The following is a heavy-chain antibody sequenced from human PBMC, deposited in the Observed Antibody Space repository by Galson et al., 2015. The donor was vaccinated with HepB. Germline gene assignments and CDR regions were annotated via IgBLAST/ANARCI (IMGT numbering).Heavy chain of an antibody. CDR2: IWCDGSNK. CDR1: GFTFSSYG. V-gene: IGHV3-33*01. J-gene: IGHJ6*02. Sequence: SLRLSCAASGFTFSSYGMHWVRQAPGKGLEWVAVIWCDGSNKYYADSVKGRFTISRDNSKNTLYLQMNSLRAEDTAVYYCARDLLEGKRSFYYGMDVWGQGTTVTVSS. CDR3: ARDLLEGKRSFYYGMDV. D-gene: IGHD1-1*01.